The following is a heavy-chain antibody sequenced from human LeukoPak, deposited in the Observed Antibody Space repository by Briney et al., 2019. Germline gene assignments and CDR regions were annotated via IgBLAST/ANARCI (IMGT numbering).Heavy chain of an antibody. V-gene: IGHV1-8*01. D-gene: IGHD2-2*01. CDR3: TRGAGTSWFGY. Sequence: GASVKPSPKASGSPFTRCDINWKRQAPGQRRERMGWMNPNSGNTGYAQKFQGSVTMTRNTSISTAYMELSSLRSEDTAVYYCTRGAGTSWFGYWGQGGLFTVSS. CDR2: MNPNSGNT. CDR1: GSPFTRCD. J-gene: IGHJ4*02.